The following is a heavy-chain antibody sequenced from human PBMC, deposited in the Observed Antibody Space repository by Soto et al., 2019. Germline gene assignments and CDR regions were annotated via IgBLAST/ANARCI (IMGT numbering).Heavy chain of an antibody. CDR2: VSGDGFTA. J-gene: IGHJ2*01. V-gene: IGHV3-23*01. Sequence: EVQLLESGGGLVQPGGSLRLSCDGSGFTFPNYGMTWVRQAPGQGVEWVSSVSGDGFTAYYADSVKGRFTISRDNSKNTVYVQMNSLRAEDTAVYYCAKEASVPSFGEFWFFDLWGRGTPVTVSS. CDR3: AKEASVPSFGEFWFFDL. D-gene: IGHD3-10*01. CDR1: GFTFPNYG.